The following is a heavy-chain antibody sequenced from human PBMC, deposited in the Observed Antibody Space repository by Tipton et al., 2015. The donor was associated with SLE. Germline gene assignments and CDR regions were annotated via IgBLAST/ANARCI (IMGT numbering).Heavy chain of an antibody. CDR3: VRELEYYFES. CDR2: IHSNGST. V-gene: IGHV4-4*07. CDR1: GGSISSYY. Sequence: TLSLTCTVFGGSISSYYWSWIRQPAGKGLEWSGQIHSNGSTSYNPSLKSRVTIIEQTSKNQLSLQLSSVTAADTAIYYCVRELEYYFESWGPGTLVTVSS. D-gene: IGHD1-1*01. J-gene: IGHJ4*02.